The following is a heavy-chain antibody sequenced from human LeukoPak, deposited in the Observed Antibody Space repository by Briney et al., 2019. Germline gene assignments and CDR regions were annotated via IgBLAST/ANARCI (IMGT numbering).Heavy chain of an antibody. CDR3: ARTDYDFWSGYRGYYYYYGMDV. V-gene: IGHV4-34*01. J-gene: IGHJ6*02. D-gene: IGHD3-3*01. CDR2: INHSGST. Sequence: PSETLSHTCAVYGGSFSGYYWSWIRQPPGKGLEWIGEINHSGSTNYNPSLKSRVTISVDTSKNQFSLKLSSVTAADTAVYYCARTDYDFWSGYRGYYYYYGMDVWGQGTTVTVSS. CDR1: GGSFSGYY.